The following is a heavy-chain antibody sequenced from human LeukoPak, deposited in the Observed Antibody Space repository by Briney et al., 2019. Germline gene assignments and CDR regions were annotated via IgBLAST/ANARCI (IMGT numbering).Heavy chain of an antibody. D-gene: IGHD1-26*01. V-gene: IGHV3-21*01. Sequence: GGSLRLSCAASGFTFSDYRMNWVRQAPGKGLEWVSSISSSSSYIYYADSVKGRFTISRDNAKNSLYLQMNSLRVEDTAVYYCARPQWELPTRGSKPVYYYYMDVWGKGTTVTVSS. CDR1: GFTFSDYR. J-gene: IGHJ6*03. CDR2: ISSSSSYI. CDR3: ARPQWELPTRGSKPVYYYYMDV.